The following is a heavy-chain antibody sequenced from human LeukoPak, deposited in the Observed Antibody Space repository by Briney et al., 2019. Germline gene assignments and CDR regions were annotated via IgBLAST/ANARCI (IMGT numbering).Heavy chain of an antibody. J-gene: IGHJ4*02. CDR1: GFTFSSYG. CDR2: IWYDGSNK. V-gene: IGHV3-33*01. Sequence: GGSLRLSCAASGFTFSSYGMHWVRQAPGKGLEWVAVIWYDGSNKYYADSVKGRFTISRDNSNNALYLQMNSLRAEDTAVYYCARDSSYEWLLYNKDYWGQGTLVTVSS. CDR3: ARDSSYEWLLYNKDY. D-gene: IGHD3-3*01.